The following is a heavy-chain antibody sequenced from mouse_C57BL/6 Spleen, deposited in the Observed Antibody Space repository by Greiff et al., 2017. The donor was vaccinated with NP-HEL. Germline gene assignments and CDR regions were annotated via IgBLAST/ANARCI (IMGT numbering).Heavy chain of an antibody. CDR2: IWRGGST. V-gene: IGHV2-5*01. Sequence: QVQLKQSGPGLVQPSQSLSITCTVSGFSLTSYGVHWVRQSPGKGLEWLGVIWRGGSTDYNAAFMSRLSITKDNSKSQVFFKMNSLQADDTAIYYCARPFYCGSSYVKDYAMDYWGQGTSVTVSS. J-gene: IGHJ4*01. D-gene: IGHD1-1*01. CDR1: GFSLTSYG. CDR3: ARPFYCGSSYVKDYAMDY.